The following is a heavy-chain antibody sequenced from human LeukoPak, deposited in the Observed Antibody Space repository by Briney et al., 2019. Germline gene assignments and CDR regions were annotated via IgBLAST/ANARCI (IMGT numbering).Heavy chain of an antibody. Sequence: PGRSLRLSCAASGFTFSSYAMHWVRQAPGKGLEWVAVISYDGSNKYYADSVKGRFTISRDNSKNTLYLQMNSLRAEDTAVYYCARRPLRLGELSLTYYYGMDVWGQGTTVAVS. D-gene: IGHD3-16*02. V-gene: IGHV3-30-3*01. CDR1: GFTFSSYA. J-gene: IGHJ6*02. CDR2: ISYDGSNK. CDR3: ARRPLRLGELSLTYYYGMDV.